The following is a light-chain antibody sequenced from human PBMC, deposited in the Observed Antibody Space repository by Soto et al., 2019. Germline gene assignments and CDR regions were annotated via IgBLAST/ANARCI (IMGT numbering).Light chain of an antibody. V-gene: IGKV3-11*01. Sequence: VLTQSPATLSLSPGERATLSCRASQSVSSYLAWYQQKPGQAPRLLIYDASNRATGIPARFSGSGSGTDFTLTISSLEPEDVAVYYCQQRSNWRITFGQGTDWRLN. J-gene: IGKJ5*01. CDR2: DAS. CDR3: QQRSNWRIT. CDR1: QSVSSY.